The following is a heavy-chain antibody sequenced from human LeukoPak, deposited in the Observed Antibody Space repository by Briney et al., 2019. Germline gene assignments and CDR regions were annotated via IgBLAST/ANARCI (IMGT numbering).Heavy chain of an antibody. CDR3: ARNPPDYGDPLGFDY. J-gene: IGHJ4*02. CDR1: GGSISSSSYY. CDR2: IYYSGST. Sequence: SETLSLTCTVSGGSISSSSYYWGWIRQPPGKGLEWIGSIYYSGSTYYNPSLKSRVTISVDTSKNQFSLKLSSVTAADTAVYYCARNPPDYGDPLGFDYWGQGTLVTVSS. V-gene: IGHV4-39*07. D-gene: IGHD4-17*01.